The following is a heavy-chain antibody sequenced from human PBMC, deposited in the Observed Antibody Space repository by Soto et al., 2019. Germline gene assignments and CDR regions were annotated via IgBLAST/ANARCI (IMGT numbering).Heavy chain of an antibody. V-gene: IGHV4-34*01. D-gene: IGHD3-3*01. Sequence: PSETLSLTCAVYGGSFSGYYWSWIRQPPGKGLEWIGSIYHSGSTNYNPSLKSRVTISVDTSKNQFSLKLSSVTAADTAVYYCVGSPDYDFWSGYPTDAFDIWGQGTMVTVSS. J-gene: IGHJ3*02. CDR3: VGSPDYDFWSGYPTDAFDI. CDR1: GGSFSGYY. CDR2: IYHSGST.